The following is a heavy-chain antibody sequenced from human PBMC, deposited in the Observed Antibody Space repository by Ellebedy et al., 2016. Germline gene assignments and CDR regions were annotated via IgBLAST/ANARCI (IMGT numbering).Heavy chain of an antibody. CDR1: GFTFSSYG. Sequence: GGSLRLSCAASGFTFSSYGMHWVRQAPGKGLEWVAVIWYDGSNKYYADSVKGRFTISRDNSKNTLYLQMNSLRAEDTAVYYCAGGGVITLGGDYWGQGTLVTVSS. CDR3: AGGGVITLGGDY. J-gene: IGHJ4*02. V-gene: IGHV3-33*08. D-gene: IGHD3-10*01. CDR2: IWYDGSNK.